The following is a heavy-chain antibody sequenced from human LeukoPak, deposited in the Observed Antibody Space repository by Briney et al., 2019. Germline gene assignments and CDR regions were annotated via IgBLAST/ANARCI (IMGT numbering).Heavy chain of an antibody. V-gene: IGHV3-7*01. CDR1: GFIFSNSW. CDR3: VGWSGDNFNY. CDR2: IKQDGSEK. D-gene: IGHD3-10*01. J-gene: IGHJ4*02. Sequence: PGGSLRLSCAASGFIFSNSWMSWIRQPPGKGLEWVAHIKQDGSEKYYVDSVKGRFTIFRDNAQNSLYLQMNSLRAEDTAMFYCVGWSGDNFNYWGQGTLVTVSS.